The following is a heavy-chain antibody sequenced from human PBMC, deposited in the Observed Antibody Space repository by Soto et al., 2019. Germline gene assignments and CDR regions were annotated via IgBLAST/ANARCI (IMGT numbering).Heavy chain of an antibody. J-gene: IGHJ4*02. V-gene: IGHV3-53*02. CDR3: GGDGGGGYYDSSGYMAV. Sequence: EVQLVETGGGLIQPGGSLRLSCAASGITVSTNYMSWVRQAPGKGLEWVSVIYSDGKTFYADSVKGRFTISRDNSQNTVSLKMDSLRANDTAVFYCGGDGGGGYYDSSGYMAVWGQGTLVTVSS. CDR2: IYSDGKT. D-gene: IGHD3-22*01. CDR1: GITVSTNY.